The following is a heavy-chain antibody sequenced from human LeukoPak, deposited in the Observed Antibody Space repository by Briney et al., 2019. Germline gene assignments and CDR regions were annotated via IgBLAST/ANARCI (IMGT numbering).Heavy chain of an antibody. D-gene: IGHD6-19*01. CDR3: ARVQGSSGPGIFEY. CDR1: GFTFSNYW. Sequence: PGGSLRLSCAASGFTFSNYWMSWVRQAPGKGLDRVANIKHDGSEKYYVDSVKGRCTISRDNAKNSLYLQMNSLRAEYTAVYYCARVQGSSGPGIFEYWGQGTLVTVSS. J-gene: IGHJ4*02. CDR2: IKHDGSEK. V-gene: IGHV3-7*01.